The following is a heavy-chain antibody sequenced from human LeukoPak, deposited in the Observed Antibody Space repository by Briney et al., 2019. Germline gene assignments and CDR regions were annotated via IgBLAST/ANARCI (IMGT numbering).Heavy chain of an antibody. D-gene: IGHD3-22*01. CDR1: GGSISSYY. J-gene: IGHJ5*02. CDR3: ARGDISGSNWFDP. CDR2: IYYSGTT. Sequence: SETLSLTCTVSGGSISSYYWNWIRQPPGRGLEWIGYIYYSGTTNYNPSLKSRVTISVDTSKNQFSLKLSSVTAADTAVYYCARGDISGSNWFDPWGQGTLVTVSS. V-gene: IGHV4-59*01.